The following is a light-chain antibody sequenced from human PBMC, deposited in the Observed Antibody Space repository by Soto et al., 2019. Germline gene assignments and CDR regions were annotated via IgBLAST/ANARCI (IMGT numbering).Light chain of an antibody. CDR3: QQYGSSPLT. J-gene: IGKJ4*01. CDR2: RAS. Sequence: EIVLTQSPGTLSLSPLERATLSCVASQSVSSNYLAWYQQKPGQAPKVLIYRASSRATGIPDRFSGSGSGTDFTLTISRLEPEDFAVYYCQQYGSSPLTFGGGTKVDI. CDR1: QSVSSNY. V-gene: IGKV3-20*01.